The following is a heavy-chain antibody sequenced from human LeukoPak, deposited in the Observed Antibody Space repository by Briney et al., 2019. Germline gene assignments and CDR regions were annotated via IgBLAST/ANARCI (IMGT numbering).Heavy chain of an antibody. V-gene: IGHV4-59*01. CDR3: AREEGPLVVVTATPLTDAFDI. D-gene: IGHD2-21*02. Sequence: SETLSLTCTVSGGSISSYYWSWIRQPPGKGLEWIGYIYYSGSTNYNPSLKSRVTISVDTSKNQFSLKLSSVTAADTAVYYCAREEGPLVVVTATPLTDAFDIWGQGTMVTVSS. J-gene: IGHJ3*02. CDR2: IYYSGST. CDR1: GGSISSYY.